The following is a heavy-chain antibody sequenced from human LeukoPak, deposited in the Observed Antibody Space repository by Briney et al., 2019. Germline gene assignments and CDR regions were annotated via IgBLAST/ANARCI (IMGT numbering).Heavy chain of an antibody. Sequence: SETLSLTCTVSGGSISSGSYYWSWIRQPAGKGLEWIGRIYTSGSTNYNPSLKSRVTISVDTSKNQFSPNLSSVTAADTAVYYCARDVKHRGYFDYWGQGTLVTVSS. CDR2: IYTSGST. J-gene: IGHJ4*02. CDR1: GGSISSGSYY. CDR3: ARDVKHRGYFDY. V-gene: IGHV4-61*02.